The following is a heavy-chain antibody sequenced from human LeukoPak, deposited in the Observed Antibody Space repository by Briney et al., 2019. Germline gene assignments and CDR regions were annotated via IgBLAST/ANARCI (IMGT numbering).Heavy chain of an antibody. CDR2: ISSTGGST. CDR1: GFTFSNYN. J-gene: IGHJ5*02. Sequence: PGGSLRLSCAASGFTFSNYNMNWVRQAPGKGLEWVSGISSTGGSTYYADSVKGRFTISRDNSKNTLYLQMNSLTAEDTAVYYCARGYSSLDPWGQGTLVTVSS. V-gene: IGHV3-23*01. D-gene: IGHD6-19*01. CDR3: ARGYSSLDP.